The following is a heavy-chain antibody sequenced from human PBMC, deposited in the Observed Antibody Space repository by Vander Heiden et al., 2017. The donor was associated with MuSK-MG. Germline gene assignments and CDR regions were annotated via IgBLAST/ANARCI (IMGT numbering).Heavy chain of an antibody. CDR2: ISGSGGST. D-gene: IGHD5-12*01. V-gene: IGHV3-23*01. Sequence: EVQLLESGGGLVQPGGSLRLSCAASGFTFSSYAMSWVRQAPGKGLEWVSAISGSGGSTYYADSVKGRFTNSRDNSKNTLYLQMNSLRAEDTAVYYCAKDRRSTTYYYYYMDVWGKGTTVTVSS. CDR3: AKDRRSTTYYYYYMDV. CDR1: GFTFSSYA. J-gene: IGHJ6*03.